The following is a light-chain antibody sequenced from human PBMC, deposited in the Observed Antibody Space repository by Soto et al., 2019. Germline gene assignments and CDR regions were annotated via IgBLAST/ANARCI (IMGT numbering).Light chain of an antibody. CDR2: DAS. CDR1: QTISSW. V-gene: IGKV1-5*01. Sequence: GDRVTITCRASQTISSWLAWYQQKPGKAPNLLIYDASTLERGVPSRFSGTGSGTEFTLTIDRLQPDGFATYFCQQYNSYSGYTFGQGTRLEIK. CDR3: QQYNSYSGYT. J-gene: IGKJ5*01.